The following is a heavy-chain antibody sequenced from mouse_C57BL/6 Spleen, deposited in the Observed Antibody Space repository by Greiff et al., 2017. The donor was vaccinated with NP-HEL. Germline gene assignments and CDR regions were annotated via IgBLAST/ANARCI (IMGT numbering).Heavy chain of an antibody. CDR2: IHPNSGST. Sequence: QVHVKQPGAELVKPGASVKLSCKASGYTFTSYWMHWVKQRPGQGLEWIGMIHPNSGSTNYNEKFKSKATLTVDKSSSTAYMQLSSLTSEDSAVYYCARFGSNYEDYAMDYWGQGTSVTVSS. J-gene: IGHJ4*01. CDR3: ARFGSNYEDYAMDY. D-gene: IGHD2-5*01. V-gene: IGHV1-64*01. CDR1: GYTFTSYW.